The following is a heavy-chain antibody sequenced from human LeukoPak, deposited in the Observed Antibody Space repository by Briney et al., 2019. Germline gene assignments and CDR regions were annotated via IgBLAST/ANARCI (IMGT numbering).Heavy chain of an antibody. CDR1: GGSISSGDYY. D-gene: IGHD3-10*01. CDR3: ARERSMVRGISWFDP. V-gene: IGHV4-30-4*08. Sequence: SETLSLTCTVSGGSISSGDYYWSWIRQPPGKGLECIGYIYYSGSTYYNPSLKSRVTISVDTSKNQFSLKLSSVTAADTAVYYCARERSMVRGISWFDPWGQGTLVTVSS. J-gene: IGHJ5*02. CDR2: IYYSGST.